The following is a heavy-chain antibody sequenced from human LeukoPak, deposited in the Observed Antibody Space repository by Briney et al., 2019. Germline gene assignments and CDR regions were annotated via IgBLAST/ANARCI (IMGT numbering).Heavy chain of an antibody. CDR1: GYTFTSYY. V-gene: IGHV1-46*01. J-gene: IGHJ4*02. Sequence: ASVKVSCKASGYTFTSYYMHWVRQAPGQGLEWMGIINPSGGSTSYAQKFQGRVTMTRDTSTSTVYMELSSLRAEDTAVYYCAKAYFLTGYSDYWGQGTLVTVSS. D-gene: IGHD3/OR15-3a*01. CDR3: AKAYFLTGYSDY. CDR2: INPSGGST.